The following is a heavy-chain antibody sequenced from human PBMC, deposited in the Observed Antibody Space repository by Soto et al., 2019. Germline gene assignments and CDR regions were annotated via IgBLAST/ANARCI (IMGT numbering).Heavy chain of an antibody. J-gene: IGHJ3*02. CDR2: IYYSGST. V-gene: IGHV4-30-4*01. Sequence: SETLSLTCTVSGGSVGTGDYYWSWIRQSPGTGLEWIGYIYYSGSTYYNPSLNSRVTISVDTSKNQFSLKLSSMTAADTAVYYCARSITMVRGVIYMAFDIWGQGTMVT. CDR3: ARSITMVRGVIYMAFDI. D-gene: IGHD3-10*01. CDR1: GGSVGTGDYY.